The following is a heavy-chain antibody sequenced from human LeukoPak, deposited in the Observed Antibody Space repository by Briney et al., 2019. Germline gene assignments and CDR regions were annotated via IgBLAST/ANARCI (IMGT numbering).Heavy chain of an antibody. V-gene: IGHV3-23*01. CDR1: GFTFSSYA. CDR3: AKGDGDYLFDY. J-gene: IGHJ4*02. Sequence: GGSLRPSCAASGFTFSSYAMSWVRQAPGKRLEWVSAISGSGGSTYYADSVKGRFTISRDNSKNTLYLQMNSLRAEDTAVYYCAKGDGDYLFDYWGQGTLVTVSS. CDR2: ISGSGGST. D-gene: IGHD4-17*01.